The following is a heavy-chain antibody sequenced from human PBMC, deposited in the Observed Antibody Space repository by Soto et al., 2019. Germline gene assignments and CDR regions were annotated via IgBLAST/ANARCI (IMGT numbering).Heavy chain of an antibody. CDR3: ASPLSDYGGNSDY. D-gene: IGHD4-17*01. CDR1: GSTFSSYS. V-gene: IGHV3-21*01. CDR2: ISSSSSYI. J-gene: IGHJ4*02. Sequence: PAGSLRLTCAAAGSTFSSYSMNWVRQAPGKGLEWVSSISSSSSYIYYADSVKGRFTISRDNAKNPLYLQMNSLRAEDTAVYYCASPLSDYGGNSDYRGQGTLVTGSS.